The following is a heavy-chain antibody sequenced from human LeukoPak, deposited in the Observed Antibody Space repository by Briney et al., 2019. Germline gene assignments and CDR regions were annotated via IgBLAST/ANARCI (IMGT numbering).Heavy chain of an antibody. CDR3: ARWRYSSSWGGFDY. CDR2: ISGSGGST. J-gene: IGHJ4*02. D-gene: IGHD6-13*01. Sequence: GGSLRLSCAASGFTFSSYAMSWVRQAPGKGLEWVSAISGSGGSTYYADSVKGRFTISRDNSKNTLYLQMNSLRAEDTAVYYCARWRYSSSWGGFDYWGQGTLVTVSS. V-gene: IGHV3-23*01. CDR1: GFTFSSYA.